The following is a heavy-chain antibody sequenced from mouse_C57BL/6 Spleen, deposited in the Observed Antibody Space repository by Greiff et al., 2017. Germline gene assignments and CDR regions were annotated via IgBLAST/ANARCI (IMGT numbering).Heavy chain of an antibody. V-gene: IGHV1-59*01. Sequence: QVPLQPPGAALVRPGTSLQLSCKASGYTFPSYWMHWVKQRPCQGLEWIGVIDPSDSYTNYNQKFKGKATLTVDTSSSTSYMQLSSLTSEDSAVYYCARRDYFDYWGQGTTLTVSS. J-gene: IGHJ2*01. CDR3: ARRDYFDY. CDR2: IDPSDSYT. CDR1: GYTFPSYW.